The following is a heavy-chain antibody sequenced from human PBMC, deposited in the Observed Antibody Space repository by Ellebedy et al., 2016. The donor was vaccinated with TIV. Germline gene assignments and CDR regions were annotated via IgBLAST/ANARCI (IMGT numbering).Heavy chain of an antibody. CDR3: TRLWNARFGELSDY. D-gene: IGHD3-10*01. Sequence: SETLSLTCTVSGGSISSSTYYWGWIRQPPGKGLEWIGSVHYSGYTYYNPSLKSRVTISIDTSKNQFSLNLSAVAAADSAVYYCTRLWNARFGELSDYWGQGTLVTVSS. V-gene: IGHV4-39*01. CDR2: VHYSGYT. J-gene: IGHJ4*02. CDR1: GGSISSSTYY.